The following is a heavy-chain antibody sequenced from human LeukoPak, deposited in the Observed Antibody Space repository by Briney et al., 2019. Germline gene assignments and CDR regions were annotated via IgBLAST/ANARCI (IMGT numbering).Heavy chain of an antibody. J-gene: IGHJ4*02. V-gene: IGHV3-21*01. CDR1: GFTFSSYS. Sequence: GGSLRLSCAASGFTFSSYSMNWVRQAPGKGLEWVSSISSSSSYIYYADSVKGRFTISRDNAKNSLYLPMNSLRAEETAVYYCARALTCYSSSQVFEYRGQGTLVSDS. CDR3: ARALTCYSSSQVFEY. CDR2: ISSSSSYI. D-gene: IGHD6-6*01.